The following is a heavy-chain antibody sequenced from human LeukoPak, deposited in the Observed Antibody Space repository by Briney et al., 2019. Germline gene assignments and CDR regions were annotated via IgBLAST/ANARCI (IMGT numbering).Heavy chain of an antibody. D-gene: IGHD6-25*01. Sequence: RASVKVSRKASGYTFTSYGISWVRQAPGQGLEWMGWISAYNGNTNYAQKLQGRVTMTTDTSTSTAYMELRSLRSDDTAVYYCARDASSGLFDYWGQGTLVTVSS. CDR2: ISAYNGNT. CDR1: GYTFTSYG. CDR3: ARDASSGLFDY. J-gene: IGHJ4*02. V-gene: IGHV1-18*04.